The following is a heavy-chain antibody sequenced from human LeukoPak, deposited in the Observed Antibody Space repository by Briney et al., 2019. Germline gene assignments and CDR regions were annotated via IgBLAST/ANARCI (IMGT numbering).Heavy chain of an antibody. D-gene: IGHD2-15*01. V-gene: IGHV4-39*01. CDR1: GGSISSSSYS. Sequence: SETLSLTCTVSGGSISSSSYSWGWIRQPPGKGLEWIGSIYYSGSTYYNPSLKSRVTISVDTSKNQFSLKLSSVTAADTAVYYCARQANCSGGSCWYYYYYYGMDVWGQGTTVTVSS. CDR2: IYYSGST. CDR3: ARQANCSGGSCWYYYYYYGMDV. J-gene: IGHJ6*02.